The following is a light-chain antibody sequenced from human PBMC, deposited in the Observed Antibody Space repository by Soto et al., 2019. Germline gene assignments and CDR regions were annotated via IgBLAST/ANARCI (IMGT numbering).Light chain of an antibody. V-gene: IGKV2-28*01. CDR3: MQPLHAPWT. CDR1: QSLLWTNGYNY. Sequence: DLVMTQSPLSLPVTPGEPASISCRSSQSLLWTNGYNYVDWFLQKPGQSPQLLIYMASNRASGVXDXXGGSGSVTEYTLIISKVEAGDVGFSYCMQPLHAPWTFGKGTKLEIK. CDR2: MAS. J-gene: IGKJ1*01.